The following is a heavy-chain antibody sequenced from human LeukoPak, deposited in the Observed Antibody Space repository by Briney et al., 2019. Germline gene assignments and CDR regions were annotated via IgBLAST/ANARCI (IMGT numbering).Heavy chain of an antibody. CDR3: ARSPNGGNSDY. D-gene: IGHD4-23*01. Sequence: SETLSLTCTVSGGSISSYYWSWIRQPPGKGLGWIGYIYYSGSTNYNPSLKSRVTISVDTSKNQFSLKLSSVTAADTAVYYCARSPNGGNSDYWGQGTLVTVSS. CDR1: GGSISSYY. CDR2: IYYSGST. J-gene: IGHJ4*02. V-gene: IGHV4-59*08.